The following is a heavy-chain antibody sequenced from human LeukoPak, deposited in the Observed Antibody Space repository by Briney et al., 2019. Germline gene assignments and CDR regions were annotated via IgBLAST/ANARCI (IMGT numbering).Heavy chain of an antibody. V-gene: IGHV3-21*04. CDR3: ARDRARDGYNPAGWFDP. CDR1: GFTFSSYG. CDR2: ISSSSSYI. Sequence: GGSLRLSCAASGFTFSSYGMNWVRQAPGKGLEWVSSISSSSSYIYYADSVKGRFTISRDNAKNSLYLQMNSLRAVDTAVYYCARDRARDGYNPAGWFDPWGQGTLVTVSS. D-gene: IGHD5-24*01. J-gene: IGHJ5*02.